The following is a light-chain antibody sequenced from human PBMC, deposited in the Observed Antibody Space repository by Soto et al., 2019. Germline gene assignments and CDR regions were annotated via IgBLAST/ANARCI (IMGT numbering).Light chain of an antibody. J-gene: IGKJ4*01. CDR1: QSISRQ. V-gene: IGKV3-11*01. CDR2: DAS. Sequence: EIVLTQSPATLSLSPGERATLSCRASQSISRQLAWYQQKPGQAPRLLIHDASNRATGIPARFSGSVSSTDGTLTISSLENEDGAVYFCQQRSNWTLTFGGGTKVDIK. CDR3: QQRSNWTLT.